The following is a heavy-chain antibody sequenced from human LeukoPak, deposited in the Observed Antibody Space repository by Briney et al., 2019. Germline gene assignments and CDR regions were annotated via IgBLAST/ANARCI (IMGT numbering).Heavy chain of an antibody. D-gene: IGHD1-26*01. V-gene: IGHV3-15*07. CDR2: IKSKTDGGTT. J-gene: IGHJ4*02. CDR3: ATDRNSGKYYDY. Sequence: GGSLRLSCAASGFTFSNAWMNWVRQAPGKGLEWVGRIKSKTDGGTTDYAAPVKGRFTISRDDSKNTLYLQMNSLRAEDTAVYYCATDRNSGKYYDYWGQGTLVTVSS. CDR1: GFTFSNAW.